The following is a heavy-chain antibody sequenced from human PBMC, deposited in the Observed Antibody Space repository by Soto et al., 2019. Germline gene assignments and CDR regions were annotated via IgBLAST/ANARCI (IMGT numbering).Heavy chain of an antibody. CDR2: ISGSGGST. D-gene: IGHD2-15*01. CDR3: AKDSRYCSGGSCYDGVMYWYFDL. CDR1: GFTFSSYA. J-gene: IGHJ2*01. V-gene: IGHV3-23*01. Sequence: EVQLLESGGGLVQPGGSLRLSCAASGFTFSSYAMSWVRQAPGKGLEWVSAISGSGGSTYYADSVKGRFTISRDNSKNTLYLQMNSLGAEDTAVYYCAKDSRYCSGGSCYDGVMYWYFDLWGRGTLVTVSS.